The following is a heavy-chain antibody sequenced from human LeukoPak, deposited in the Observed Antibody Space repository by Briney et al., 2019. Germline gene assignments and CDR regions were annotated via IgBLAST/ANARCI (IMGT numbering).Heavy chain of an antibody. CDR2: INPNSGGT. CDR1: GYTFTGYY. D-gene: IGHD3-3*01. J-gene: IGHJ4*02. Sequence: GASVKVSCKASGYTFTGYYMHWVRQAPGQGLEWMGWINPNSGGTNYAQKFQGRVTMTRDTSISTAYMELSRLRSDDTAVYYCARISYDFWSGSTVRYFDYWGQGTLVTVSS. V-gene: IGHV1-2*02. CDR3: ARISYDFWSGSTVRYFDY.